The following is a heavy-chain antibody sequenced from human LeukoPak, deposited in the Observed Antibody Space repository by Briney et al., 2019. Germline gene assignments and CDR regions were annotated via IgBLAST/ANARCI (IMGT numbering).Heavy chain of an antibody. CDR1: GFTFSSYA. D-gene: IGHD1-26*01. CDR3: VKDRGGSPFYGMDV. V-gene: IGHV3-23*01. J-gene: IGHJ6*02. CDR2: TSGSGGAGT. Sequence: GGSLRLSCAGSGFTFSSYAMSWVRQAPGKGLEWVSTTSGSGGAGTYYADSVKGRFTVSRDNSRNTLYLPMNSLRAEDTAVYYCVKDRGGSPFYGMDVWGQGTTVTVSS.